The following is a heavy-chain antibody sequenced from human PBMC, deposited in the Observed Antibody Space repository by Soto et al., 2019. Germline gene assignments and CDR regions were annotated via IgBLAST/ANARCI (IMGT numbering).Heavy chain of an antibody. CDR2: IYYSGST. Sequence: PSETLSLTCTVSGGSISSYYWSWIRQPPGKGLEWIGYIYYSGSTNYNPSLKSRVTISVDTSKNQFSLKLSSVTAADTAVYYCARHVDSYYGLDGAFDIWGQGTMVTVSS. D-gene: IGHD3-10*01. J-gene: IGHJ3*02. CDR3: ARHVDSYYGLDGAFDI. V-gene: IGHV4-59*08. CDR1: GGSISSYY.